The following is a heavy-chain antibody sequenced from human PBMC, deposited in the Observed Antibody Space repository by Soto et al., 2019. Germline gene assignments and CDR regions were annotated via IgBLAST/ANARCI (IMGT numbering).Heavy chain of an antibody. CDR3: AASVGYSDGQGPGYYYGMDV. J-gene: IGHJ6*02. CDR1: GDSLSSRAYS. D-gene: IGHD5-18*01. V-gene: IGHV4-39*01. CDR2: IYYSGST. Sequence: SETLYLTCTVSGDSLSSRAYSWGWIRQPTGRGLEWIRSIYYSGSTYYNPSLKSRVTISVGTSKNQFSLKLSSVTAADTAVYYCAASVGYSDGQGPGYYYGMDVWGQGTTVT.